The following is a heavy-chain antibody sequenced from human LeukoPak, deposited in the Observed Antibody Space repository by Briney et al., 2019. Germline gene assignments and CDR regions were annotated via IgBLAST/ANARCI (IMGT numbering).Heavy chain of an antibody. Sequence: SETLSLTCTVSGGSISSSSYYWGWLRQPPGKGLEWIGSIYYSGSTYYNPSLKSRLTISVDTSKNQFSLKLSSVTAADTAVYYCARANDYGDYDWFDPWGQGTLVTVSS. CDR2: IYYSGST. CDR3: ARANDYGDYDWFDP. V-gene: IGHV4-39*01. CDR1: GGSISSSSYY. D-gene: IGHD4-17*01. J-gene: IGHJ5*02.